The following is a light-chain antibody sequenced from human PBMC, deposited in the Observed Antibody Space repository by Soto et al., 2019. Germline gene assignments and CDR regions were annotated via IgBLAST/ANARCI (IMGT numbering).Light chain of an antibody. J-gene: IGKJ2*01. V-gene: IGKV3-15*01. CDR1: QRISTE. CDR2: SAS. CDR3: QQGHNWPLT. Sequence: ELGMTQSPATRSVPPGERATPSCRATQRISTELAWYQQKPGQPPRLLIYSASTRATGVPARFTGSGSGSEFTLTISGLQSEDFAVYYCQQGHNWPLTFGQGTRLEI.